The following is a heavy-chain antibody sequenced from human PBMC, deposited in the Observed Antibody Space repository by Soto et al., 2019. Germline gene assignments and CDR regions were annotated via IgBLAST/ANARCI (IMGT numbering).Heavy chain of an antibody. J-gene: IGHJ4*02. Sequence: EVQLLESGGGLVQPGGSLRLSCEASGFTFSTFAMSWVRQAPGKGPEWVSGISGSGTSTYYADSVKGRFTISRDNSKNTLYLQRNSLRDEDTAVYYCAKTEQWLIAYFDSWGQGTLVTVSS. D-gene: IGHD6-19*01. CDR1: GFTFSTFA. V-gene: IGHV3-23*01. CDR3: AKTEQWLIAYFDS. CDR2: ISGSGTST.